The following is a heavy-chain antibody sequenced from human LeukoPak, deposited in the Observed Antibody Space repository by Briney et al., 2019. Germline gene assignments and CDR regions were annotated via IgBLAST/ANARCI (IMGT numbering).Heavy chain of an antibody. Sequence: SETLSLTCTVSGVSISSSSYYWGWIRQPPGKGLEWIGSIYYSGSTYYNPSLKSRVTISVDTSKNQFSLKLSSVTAADTAVYYCARLPDDSSARYYYYYMDVWGKGTTVTVSS. J-gene: IGHJ6*03. D-gene: IGHD3-22*01. CDR2: IYYSGST. V-gene: IGHV4-39*01. CDR3: ARLPDDSSARYYYYYMDV. CDR1: GVSISSSSYY.